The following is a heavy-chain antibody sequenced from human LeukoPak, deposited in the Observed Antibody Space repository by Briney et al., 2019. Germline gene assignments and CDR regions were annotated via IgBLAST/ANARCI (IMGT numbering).Heavy chain of an antibody. CDR2: VSKEGTEK. V-gene: IGHV3-7*04. CDR1: GFNFSDSR. CDR3: VRGDRYFES. J-gene: IGHJ4*02. D-gene: IGHD2-21*02. Sequence: GGSLRLSCAASGFNFSDSRMTWVRQAPGTGLEWVANVSKEGTEKHFLDSVEGRFTISRDNAKKSLYLQMRSLRPEDTAVYFCVRGDRYFESWGQGTLVTFS.